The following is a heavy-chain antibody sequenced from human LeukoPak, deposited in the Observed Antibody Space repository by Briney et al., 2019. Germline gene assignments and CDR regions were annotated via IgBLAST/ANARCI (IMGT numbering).Heavy chain of an antibody. CDR2: INHSGST. V-gene: IGHV4-39*07. J-gene: IGHJ6*02. CDR1: GGSISSSSYY. D-gene: IGHD6-19*01. CDR3: ARRCQGPEVGIAVAGTGYYYYGMDV. Sequence: SETLSLTCTVSGGSISSSSYYWSWIRQPPGKGLEWIGEINHSGSTNYNPSLKSRVTISVDTSKNQFSLKLSSVTAADTAVYYCARRCQGPEVGIAVAGTGYYYYGMDVWGQGTTVTVSS.